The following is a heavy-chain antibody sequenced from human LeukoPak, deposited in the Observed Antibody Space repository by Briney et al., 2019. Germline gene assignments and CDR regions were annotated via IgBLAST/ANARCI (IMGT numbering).Heavy chain of an antibody. CDR2: IYHSGST. Sequence: SETLSLTCAVSGDSVNNTNWWTWVRQPPGKGLEWIGEIYHSGSTNYNPSLKSRVTISVDKSKNQFSLKLSSVTAADTAVYYCARDLTPYYYDSSGYYSYFDYWGQGTLVTVSS. CDR1: GDSVNNTNW. J-gene: IGHJ4*02. CDR3: ARDLTPYYYDSSGYYSYFDY. D-gene: IGHD3-22*01. V-gene: IGHV4-4*02.